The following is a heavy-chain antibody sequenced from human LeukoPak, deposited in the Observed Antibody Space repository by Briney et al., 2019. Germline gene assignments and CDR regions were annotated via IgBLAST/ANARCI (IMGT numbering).Heavy chain of an antibody. CDR2: IYYSGST. J-gene: IGHJ4*02. CDR1: GGSISSGGYH. CDR3: ARGGYSYGHRFDY. Sequence: SETLSLTCTVSGGSISSGGYHWSWIRQHPGKGLEWIGYIYYSGSTYYNPSLKSRVTISVDTSKNQFSLKLSSVTAADTAVYYCARGGYSYGHRFDYWGQGTLVTVSS. D-gene: IGHD5-18*01. V-gene: IGHV4-31*03.